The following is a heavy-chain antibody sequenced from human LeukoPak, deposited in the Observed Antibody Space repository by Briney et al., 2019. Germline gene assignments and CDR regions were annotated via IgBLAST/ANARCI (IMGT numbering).Heavy chain of an antibody. Sequence: ASVKVSCKASGYTFTGYYMYWVRQAPGQGLEWVGWINPNSGDTNYAQKFQGRVTMTRDTSISTAYMELSSLRSDDTAVYYCARAYGSGSYYSVGVYWGQGTLFTVSS. CDR3: ARAYGSGSYYSVGVY. CDR2: INPNSGDT. D-gene: IGHD3-10*01. J-gene: IGHJ4*02. V-gene: IGHV1-2*02. CDR1: GYTFTGYY.